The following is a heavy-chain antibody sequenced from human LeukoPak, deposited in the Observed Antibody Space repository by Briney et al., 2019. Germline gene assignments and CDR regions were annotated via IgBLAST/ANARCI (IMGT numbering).Heavy chain of an antibody. J-gene: IGHJ3*02. CDR3: ARDAEVIAAALDAFDI. D-gene: IGHD6-13*01. V-gene: IGHV4-4*07. CDR2: IYTSGST. CDR1: GGSISSYY. Sequence: SETLSLTCTVSGGSISSYYWSWIRQPAGKGLEWIGRIYTSGSTNYNPSPKSRVTMSVDTSKNQFSLKLSSVTAADTAVYYCARDAEVIAAALDAFDIWGQGTMVTVSS.